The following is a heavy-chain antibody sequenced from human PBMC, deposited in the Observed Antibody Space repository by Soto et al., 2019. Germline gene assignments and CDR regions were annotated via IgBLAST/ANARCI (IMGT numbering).Heavy chain of an antibody. J-gene: IGHJ6*02. CDR2: IIPIFGTA. CDR1: GGTFSSYA. D-gene: IGHD3-3*01. Sequence: ASVKVSCKASGGTFSSYAISWVRQAPGQGLEWMGGIIPIFGTANYAQKFQGRVTITADESTSTAYMELSSLRSEDTAVYYCARLDFWSGYKAYYYYGMDVWGQGTTVTVSS. V-gene: IGHV1-69*13. CDR3: ARLDFWSGYKAYYYYGMDV.